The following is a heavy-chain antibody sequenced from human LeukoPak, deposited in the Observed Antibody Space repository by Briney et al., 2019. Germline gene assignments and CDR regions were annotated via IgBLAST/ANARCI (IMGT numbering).Heavy chain of an antibody. CDR1: GDSISTINYY. V-gene: IGHV4-61*02. Sequence: SETLSLTCTVSGDSISTINYYWNWIRQPAGKGLEWIGRIYSSGSTNYNPSLKSRVTISVDTSMNQFSLKMTSVTAADTAVYYCARGPPTIFGHFDLWGRGTLVTVSS. J-gene: IGHJ2*01. D-gene: IGHD3-9*01. CDR3: ARGPPTIFGHFDL. CDR2: IYSSGST.